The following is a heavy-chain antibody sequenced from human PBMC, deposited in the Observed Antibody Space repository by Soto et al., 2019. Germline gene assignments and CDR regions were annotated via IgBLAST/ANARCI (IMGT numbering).Heavy chain of an antibody. CDR1: GYTFTSYA. CDR2: INAGNGNT. D-gene: IGHD3-22*01. J-gene: IGHJ5*02. V-gene: IGHV1-3*01. CDR3: ARGDLYYDSSGYWPNWFDP. Sequence: QVQLVQSGAEVKKPGASVKVSCKASGYTFTSYAMHWVRQAPGQRLEWIGWINAGNGNTKYSQKFQGRVTITRDTSASTAYMELSSLRSEDTAVYYCARGDLYYDSSGYWPNWFDPWGQGTLVTVSS.